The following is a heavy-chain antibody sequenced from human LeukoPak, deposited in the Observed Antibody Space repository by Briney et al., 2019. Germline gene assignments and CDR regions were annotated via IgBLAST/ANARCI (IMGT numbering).Heavy chain of an antibody. J-gene: IGHJ4*02. Sequence: PWEALSLTCTVSGGSMSSYYWSWIRQPAGKGLEWIGRIYTRGSTTYNPPLKSRVTMSVDTSKNQFSLKLSSVTAADTAVYYCAKMAGGRGDSGYDNWGQGTLVTVSS. V-gene: IGHV4-4*07. CDR2: IYTRGST. D-gene: IGHD5-12*01. CDR1: GGSMSSYY. CDR3: AKMAGGRGDSGYDN.